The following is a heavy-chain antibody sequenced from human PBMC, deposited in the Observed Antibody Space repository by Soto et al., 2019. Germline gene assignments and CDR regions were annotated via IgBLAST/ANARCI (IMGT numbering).Heavy chain of an antibody. J-gene: IGHJ5*02. V-gene: IGHV4-39*01. CDR1: GGSISSSSYY. D-gene: IGHD2-2*01. Sequence: SETLSLTCTVSGGSISSSSYYWGWIRQPPGKGLEWIGSIYYSGSTYYNPSLKSRVTISVDTSKNQFSLKLSSVTAADTAVYYCASGGYCSSTRCPISRGDWFDPWGQGTLVTVSS. CDR3: ASGGYCSSTRCPISRGDWFDP. CDR2: IYYSGST.